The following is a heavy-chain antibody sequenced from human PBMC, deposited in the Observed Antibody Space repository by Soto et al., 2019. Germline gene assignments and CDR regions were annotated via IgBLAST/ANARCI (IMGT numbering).Heavy chain of an antibody. CDR2: IYYSGTT. V-gene: IGHV4-59*01. CDR1: GGSISGYY. Sequence: QVQLQESGPGLVKPSETLSLTCTVSGGSISGYYWSWIRQPPGKGLEWIGYIYYSGTTNYDPSIKSRVTMSVDTSKNQFSLKLSSVTAADTAVYYCARLTGGAYLSFYYYIGVWGKGTTVTVSS. J-gene: IGHJ6*03. CDR3: ARLTGGAYLSFYYYIGV. D-gene: IGHD2-8*02.